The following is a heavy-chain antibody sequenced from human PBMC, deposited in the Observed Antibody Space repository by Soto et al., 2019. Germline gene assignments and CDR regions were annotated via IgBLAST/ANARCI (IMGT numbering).Heavy chain of an antibody. J-gene: IGHJ6*02. Sequence: QVQLVESGGGVVPPGRSLRLSCAASGFTFSAYAIHWVRQAPGKGLEWVAVISSDGSHKYYADSVKGRFTISRDNSKNTLYLQMNSLRDEDTAVYYCTRWDGYADVWGQGTTVIVSS. D-gene: IGHD1-26*01. CDR3: TRWDGYADV. CDR2: ISSDGSHK. V-gene: IGHV3-30*03. CDR1: GFTFSAYA.